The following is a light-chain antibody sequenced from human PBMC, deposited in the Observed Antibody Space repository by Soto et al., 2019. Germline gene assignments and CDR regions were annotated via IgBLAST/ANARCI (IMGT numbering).Light chain of an antibody. V-gene: IGKV3-15*01. Sequence: ELVVPQSPATLSVXXXXXXXXXXXASESVGRHLAWYHQKPGQAPKLLIFDASTRATGVPARFSGSGSGTEFTLTVSSLQSEDIAVYFCQQYNNWPPNFGQGTRLEI. CDR2: DAS. CDR1: ESVGRH. CDR3: QQYNNWPPN. J-gene: IGKJ5*01.